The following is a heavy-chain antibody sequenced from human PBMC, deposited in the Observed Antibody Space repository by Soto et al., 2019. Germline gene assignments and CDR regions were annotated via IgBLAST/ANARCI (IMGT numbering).Heavy chain of an antibody. D-gene: IGHD4-17*01. J-gene: IGHJ6*02. V-gene: IGHV3-30*03. Sequence: QVQLVESGGGVVQPGRSLRLSCAVSGFTLSSYGMHWVRQAPGKGLEWVAIISYDGINIYYADSVQGRFTISRDTSKNTLHLQMDSLRAEDTAVYYCARDYGDHLGFRMDVWGQATTVTVSS. CDR3: ARDYGDHLGFRMDV. CDR2: ISYDGINI. CDR1: GFTLSSYG.